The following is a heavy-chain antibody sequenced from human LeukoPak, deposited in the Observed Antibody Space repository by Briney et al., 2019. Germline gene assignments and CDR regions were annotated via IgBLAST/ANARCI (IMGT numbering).Heavy chain of an antibody. V-gene: IGHV3-74*01. Sequence: GGSLRLSCEDSEFTFSSYWMHWVRQAPGKGLVWVSRISSDGSSTSYADSVKGRFTISRDNSKNTLYLQMHSLRAEDTALYYCARLYSNSSYVRWFDPWGQGTLVTVSS. CDR1: EFTFSSYW. CDR3: ARLYSNSSYVRWFDP. J-gene: IGHJ5*02. D-gene: IGHD6-6*01. CDR2: ISSDGSST.